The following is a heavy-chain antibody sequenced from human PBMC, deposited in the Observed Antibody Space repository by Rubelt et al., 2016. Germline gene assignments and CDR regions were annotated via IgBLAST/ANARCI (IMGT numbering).Heavy chain of an antibody. V-gene: IGHV1-8*01. CDR1: GYTFTSYG. CDR3: ARGIDAGVDY. J-gene: IGHJ4*02. D-gene: IGHD2-15*01. CDR2: MRPIGGYI. Sequence: QVQLVQSGAEVRKPGASMKVSCKASGYTFTSYGLNWVRQATGQGLEWMGWMRPIGGYIGYAQKFQGRVTMTRNTAISKAYMELSGLRPEDTAVYYCARGIDAGVDYWGQGTVLTVSS.